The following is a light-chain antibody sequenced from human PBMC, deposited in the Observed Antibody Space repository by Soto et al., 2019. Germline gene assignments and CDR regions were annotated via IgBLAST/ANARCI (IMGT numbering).Light chain of an antibody. CDR1: SSDVGGYNF. CDR3: CSYANGNTLL. J-gene: IGLJ2*01. CDR2: EVT. Sequence: QSALTQPASVFGSPGQSITISCTGTSSDVGGYNFVSWYQQLPGKAPKLMIYEVTSRPSGVSNRFSGSKSGNTASLTISGLQTEDDSHYYCCSYANGNTLLFGGGTKLTVL. V-gene: IGLV2-23*02.